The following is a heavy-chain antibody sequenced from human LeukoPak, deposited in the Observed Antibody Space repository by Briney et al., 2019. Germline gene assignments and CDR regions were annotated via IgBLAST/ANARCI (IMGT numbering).Heavy chain of an antibody. CDR2: IYSGGDK. CDR3: GGYSSLDH. D-gene: IGHD3-22*01. J-gene: IGHJ4*02. Sequence: QPGGTLRLSCAVSGVTVSINYMSCVCETPQRGLEWVSLIYSGGDKRYAASVKGRFTISRDNSKNTLYLQMDSLRVEDTAVYYCGGYSSLDHWGQGTLVTVSS. V-gene: IGHV3-53*01. CDR1: GVTVSINY.